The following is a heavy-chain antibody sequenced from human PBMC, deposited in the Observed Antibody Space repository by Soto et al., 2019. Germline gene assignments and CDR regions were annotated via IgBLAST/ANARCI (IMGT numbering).Heavy chain of an antibody. J-gene: IGHJ6*02. CDR3: AKPFYNCVVVTYGMDV. D-gene: IGHD3-22*01. Sequence: GGSLGLSCAASGFTFSIYAISWVRQAPGKGLEWLSAISTSGDKTYYADSVEGRFTISRDNSKNTLYLQMNSLRVDDTAVYYCAKPFYNCVVVTYGMDVWGQGTTVTVCS. V-gene: IGHV3-23*01. CDR2: ISTSGDKT. CDR1: GFTFSIYA.